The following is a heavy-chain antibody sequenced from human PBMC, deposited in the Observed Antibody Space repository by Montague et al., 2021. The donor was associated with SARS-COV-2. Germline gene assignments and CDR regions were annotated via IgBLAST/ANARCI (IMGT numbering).Heavy chain of an antibody. J-gene: IGHJ4*02. Sequence: SETLSLTCTVPGGSISSYYWSWIRQPPGKGLEWIGYIYYSGSTNYNPSLKSRVSMSVDTSKNQFSLHLSSVTAADTAVYYCARDKVAGRGYYLEYWGQGTLVTVSS. D-gene: IGHD6-19*01. CDR2: IYYSGST. CDR3: ARDKVAGRGYYLEY. V-gene: IGHV4-59*01. CDR1: GGSISSYY.